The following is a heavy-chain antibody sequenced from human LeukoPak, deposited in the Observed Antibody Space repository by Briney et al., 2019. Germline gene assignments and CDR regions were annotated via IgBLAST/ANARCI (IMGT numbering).Heavy chain of an antibody. CDR2: IHTSGST. Sequence: SETLSLTCTVSGGSISNYHWSWIRQPAGKGLEWIGRIHTSGSTNYNPPLKSRVTMSIDTPENQLSLTIRSVTAADTAVYYCARRDISSGWSFEYWGQGTLVTVSS. D-gene: IGHD6-19*01. CDR3: ARRDISSGWSFEY. CDR1: GGSISNYH. J-gene: IGHJ4*02. V-gene: IGHV4-4*07.